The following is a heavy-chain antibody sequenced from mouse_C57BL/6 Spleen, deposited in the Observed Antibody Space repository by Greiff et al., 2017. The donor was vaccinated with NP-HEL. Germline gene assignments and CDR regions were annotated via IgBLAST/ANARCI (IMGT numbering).Heavy chain of an antibody. D-gene: IGHD2-3*01. CDR1: GYTFTSYW. J-gene: IGHJ2*01. Sequence: VQLQQPGAELVMPGASVKLSCKASGYTFTSYWMHWVKQRPGQGLEWIGEIDPSDSYTNYNQKFKGKSTLTVDKSSSTAYRQLSSLTSEDSAVYYCARSLYDGYYFDYWGQGTTLTVSS. CDR2: IDPSDSYT. V-gene: IGHV1-69*01. CDR3: ARSLYDGYYFDY.